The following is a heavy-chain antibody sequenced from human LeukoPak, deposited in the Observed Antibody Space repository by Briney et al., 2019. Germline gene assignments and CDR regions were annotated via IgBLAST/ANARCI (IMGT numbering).Heavy chain of an antibody. CDR2: INHGGSA. CDR1: GFTFSSYA. Sequence: GSLRLSCAASGFTFSSYAMSWVRQPPGKGLEWIGEINHGGSANYNPSLKSRVTISVDTSKNQFSLKLSSVTAADTAVYYCASGYSSSWYYFDYWGQGTLVTVSS. D-gene: IGHD6-13*01. J-gene: IGHJ4*02. CDR3: ASGYSSSWYYFDY. V-gene: IGHV4-34*01.